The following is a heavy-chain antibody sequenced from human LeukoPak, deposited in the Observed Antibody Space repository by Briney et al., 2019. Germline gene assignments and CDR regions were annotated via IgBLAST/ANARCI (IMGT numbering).Heavy chain of an antibody. Sequence: QPGGSLRLSCAASGFTFSSYAMSWVRQAPGKGLEWVPAISGSGGSTYYADSVKGRFTISRDNSKNTLYLQMNSLRAEDTAVYYCAKGITIFGVVYDAFDIWGQGTMVTVSS. V-gene: IGHV3-23*01. J-gene: IGHJ3*02. CDR2: ISGSGGST. CDR1: GFTFSSYA. CDR3: AKGITIFGVVYDAFDI. D-gene: IGHD3-3*01.